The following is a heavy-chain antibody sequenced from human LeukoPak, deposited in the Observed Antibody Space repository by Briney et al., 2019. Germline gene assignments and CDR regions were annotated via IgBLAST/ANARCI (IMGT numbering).Heavy chain of an antibody. V-gene: IGHV3-23*01. CDR2: ISGSGGST. CDR3: AKDSSSWFFVRIGFDP. J-gene: IGHJ5*02. D-gene: IGHD6-13*01. Sequence: GGSLRLSCAASGFTFSSYAMRWVRQAPGKGLEWVSGISGSGGSTYYADSVKGRFTISRDNSKHTLYLQMNSLRAEDTAVYYCAKDSSSWFFVRIGFDPWGQGTLVTVSS. CDR1: GFTFSSYA.